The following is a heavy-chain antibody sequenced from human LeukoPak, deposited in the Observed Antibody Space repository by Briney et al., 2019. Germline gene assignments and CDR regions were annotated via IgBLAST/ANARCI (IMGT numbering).Heavy chain of an antibody. D-gene: IGHD3-22*01. CDR3: ARLSIGVTMIVVAQDNAFDI. J-gene: IGHJ3*02. Sequence: PSGTLPLTCTVSGGSISSSSYYWGWIRQPPGKGLEWIGSIYYSGSTYYNPSLKSRVTISVDTSKNQFSLKLSSVTAADTAVYYCARLSIGVTMIVVAQDNAFDIWGQGTMVTVSS. CDR2: IYYSGST. V-gene: IGHV4-39*01. CDR1: GGSISSSSYY.